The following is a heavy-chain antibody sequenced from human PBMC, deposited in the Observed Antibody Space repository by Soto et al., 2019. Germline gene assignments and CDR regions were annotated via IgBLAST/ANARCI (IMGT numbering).Heavy chain of an antibody. D-gene: IGHD6-13*01. V-gene: IGHV3-48*01. CDR3: VKALGLAAAGRYYFDY. J-gene: IGHJ4*02. Sequence: GGSLRLSCAASGFTFSSYYMNWVRQAPGKGLEWVSYISSSSSTIYYADSVKGRFTISRDNSKNTLYLQMSSLRAEDTAVYYCVKALGLAAAGRYYFDYWGQGTLVTVSS. CDR1: GFTFSSYY. CDR2: ISSSSSTI.